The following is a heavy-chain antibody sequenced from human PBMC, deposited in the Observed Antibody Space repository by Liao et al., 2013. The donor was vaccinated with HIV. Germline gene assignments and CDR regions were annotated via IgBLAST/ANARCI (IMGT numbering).Heavy chain of an antibody. D-gene: IGHD3-10*01. Sequence: QVQLQESGPGLVKPSETLSLTCTVSGGSISSYYWSWIRQPPGKGLEWIGYIYYSGSTNYNPSLKSRVTISVDTSKNQFSLKLSSVTAADTAVYYCAREGRGRDTMVRGARGIYFDYWGQGTLVTVSS. CDR1: GGSISSYY. CDR2: IYYSGST. V-gene: IGHV4-59*01. J-gene: IGHJ4*02. CDR3: AREGRGRDTMVRGARGIYFDY.